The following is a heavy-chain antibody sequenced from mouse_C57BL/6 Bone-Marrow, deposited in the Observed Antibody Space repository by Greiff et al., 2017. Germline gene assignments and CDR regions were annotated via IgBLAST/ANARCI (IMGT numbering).Heavy chain of an antibody. Sequence: GGGLVQPKGSLKLSCAASGFSFNTYAMNWVRQAPGKGLEWVARIRSKSNNYATYYADSVKDRFTISRDDSESMLYLQMNNLKTEDTAMYYCVRHDYSSSWYFDVWGTGTTVTVSS. CDR2: IRSKSNNYAT. CDR1: GFSFNTYA. J-gene: IGHJ1*03. V-gene: IGHV10-1*01. CDR3: VRHDYSSSWYFDV. D-gene: IGHD1-1*01.